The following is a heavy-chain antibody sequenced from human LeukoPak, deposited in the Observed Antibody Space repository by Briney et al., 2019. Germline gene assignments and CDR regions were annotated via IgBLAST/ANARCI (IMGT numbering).Heavy chain of an antibody. CDR3: ARDRTVGDTPIFDY. J-gene: IGHJ4*02. Sequence: GGSLRLSCAASGFTFSNAWMSWVRQAPGKGLEWVGRIKSKTDGGTTDYAAPVKGRFTISRDDSKNTLYLQMNSLRAEDTAVYYCARDRTVGDTPIFDYWGPGTLVTVSS. D-gene: IGHD1-26*01. V-gene: IGHV3-15*01. CDR2: IKSKTDGGTT. CDR1: GFTFSNAW.